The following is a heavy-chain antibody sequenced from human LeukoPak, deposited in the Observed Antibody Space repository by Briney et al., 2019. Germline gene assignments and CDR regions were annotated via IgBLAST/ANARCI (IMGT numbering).Heavy chain of an antibody. Sequence: SETLSLTCAVSGDSFSSHYWTWIRQSPGTGLKWIGYISHIGRTNYNPSLKSRVTISIDTSKNQFSLKLRSVTAADTAVYYCARDLVTVTKGFDVWGQGTMVSLSS. V-gene: IGHV4-59*11. CDR1: GDSFSSHY. D-gene: IGHD4-17*01. J-gene: IGHJ3*01. CDR2: ISHIGRT. CDR3: ARDLVTVTKGFDV.